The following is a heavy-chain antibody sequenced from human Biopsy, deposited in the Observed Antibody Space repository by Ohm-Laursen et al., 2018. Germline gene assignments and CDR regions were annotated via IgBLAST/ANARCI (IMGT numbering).Heavy chain of an antibody. D-gene: IGHD3-3*01. CDR2: INAKTGDT. V-gene: IGHV1-2*02. Sequence: ASVKVSCKASGYTFTGYHVHWVRQAPGQGLEWMGWINAKTGDTNYAQKFQGRVTMTRDTSISTTYMELRRLTSDDTAVFYCARELGDFWGGRQFDFWGPGTLVTVSS. CDR3: ARELGDFWGGRQFDF. CDR1: GYTFTGYH. J-gene: IGHJ5*01.